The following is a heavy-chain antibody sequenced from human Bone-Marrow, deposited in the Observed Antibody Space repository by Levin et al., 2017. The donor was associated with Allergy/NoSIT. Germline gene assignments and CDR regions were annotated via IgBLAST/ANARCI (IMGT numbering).Heavy chain of an antibody. V-gene: IGHV2-5*02. CDR3: AQSETYCGADCYSSLDY. CDR2: IYWDDDK. J-gene: IGHJ4*02. CDR1: GFSLSTNGVG. Sequence: SGPTLVKPTQTLTLTCTVSGFSLSTNGVGVGWIRQPPGKALEWLALIYWDDDKRYNPSLKSRLTLTKDSSKNQVVLTMTNIDPVDTATYYCAQSETYCGADCYSSLDYWGQGTLVTVSS. D-gene: IGHD2-21*02.